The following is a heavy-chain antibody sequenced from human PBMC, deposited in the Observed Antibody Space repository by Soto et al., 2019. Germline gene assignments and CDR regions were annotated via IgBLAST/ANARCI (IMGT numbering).Heavy chain of an antibody. CDR3: ARGSGLERYYYYGMDV. J-gene: IGHJ6*02. Sequence: SETLSLTCAVYGGSFSGYYWSWIRQPPGKGLEWIGEINHSGSTNYNPSLKSRVTISVDTSKNQFSLKLSPVTAADTAVYYCARGSGLERYYYYGMDVWGQGTTVTVSS. V-gene: IGHV4-34*01. CDR1: GGSFSGYY. CDR2: INHSGST. D-gene: IGHD3-3*01.